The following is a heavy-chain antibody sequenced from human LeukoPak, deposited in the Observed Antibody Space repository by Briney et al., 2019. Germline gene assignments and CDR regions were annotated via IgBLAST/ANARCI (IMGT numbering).Heavy chain of an antibody. CDR1: GYTFTSYY. J-gene: IGHJ6*03. CDR2: INPSGGST. V-gene: IGHV1-46*01. Sequence: GASVKVSCKASGYTFTSYYMHWVRQAPGQGLEWMGIINPSGGSTSYAQKFQGRVTMTRDTSTSTVYMELSSLRSEDTAVYYCARRGAVVVPAAIRYYYYYMDVWGKGTTVTISS. D-gene: IGHD2-2*01. CDR3: ARRGAVVVPAAIRYYYYYMDV.